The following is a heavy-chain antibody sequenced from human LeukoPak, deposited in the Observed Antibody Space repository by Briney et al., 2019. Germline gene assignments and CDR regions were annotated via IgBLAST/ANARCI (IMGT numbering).Heavy chain of an antibody. V-gene: IGHV1-69*04. D-gene: IGHD2-2*01. CDR1: GGTFSSYA. CDR2: IIPILGIA. CDR3: ARVQHCSSPSCTYYYYGMDV. J-gene: IGHJ6*04. Sequence: SVKVSCKASGGTFSSYAISWVRQAPGQGLEWMGRIIPILGIANYAQKFQGRVTITADKSTSTAYMELSSLRSEDTAVYYCARVQHCSSPSCTYYYYGMDVWGKGTTVTVSS.